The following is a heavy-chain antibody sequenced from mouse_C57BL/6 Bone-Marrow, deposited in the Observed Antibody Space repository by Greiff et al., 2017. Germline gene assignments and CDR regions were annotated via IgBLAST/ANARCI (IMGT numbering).Heavy chain of an antibody. J-gene: IGHJ3*01. V-gene: IGHV1-81*01. D-gene: IGHD1-1*01. CDR3: ARGDYSAWFAY. CDR2: IYPRSGNT. Sequence: QVQLQQSGAELARPGASVKLSCKASGYTFTSYGISWVKQRTGQGLEWIGEIYPRSGNTYYNEKFKGKATLTADKSSSTAYMELRSLTSEDSAVYFCARGDYSAWFAYWGQGTLVTVSA. CDR1: GYTFTSYG.